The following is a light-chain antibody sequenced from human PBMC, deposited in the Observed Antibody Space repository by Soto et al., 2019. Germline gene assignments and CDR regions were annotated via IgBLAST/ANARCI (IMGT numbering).Light chain of an antibody. CDR2: GAS. V-gene: IGKV3-20*01. Sequence: EIVLTQSPGTLSLSPGERATLSCRASQSVSSSYLAWYQHKPGQAPRLLIYGASTRATGIPDRFSGSGSGTDFTLTISRLEPEDFAVYYCQQHGRSSWTFGQGTKVDIK. CDR1: QSVSSSY. CDR3: QQHGRSSWT. J-gene: IGKJ1*01.